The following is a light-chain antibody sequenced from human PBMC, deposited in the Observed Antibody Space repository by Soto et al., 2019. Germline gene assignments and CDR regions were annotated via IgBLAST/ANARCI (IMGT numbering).Light chain of an antibody. Sequence: QSVLTQPASVSGSPGQSITISCTGITTYIGANNDVSWYQQHPGKVPTLILFAVSSRPSGVSDRFSGSKSGNMASLTISGLQADDEADYYCSSYTPSHVVFGGGTKLTVL. V-gene: IGLV2-14*01. J-gene: IGLJ2*01. CDR2: AVS. CDR1: TTYIGANND. CDR3: SSYTPSHVV.